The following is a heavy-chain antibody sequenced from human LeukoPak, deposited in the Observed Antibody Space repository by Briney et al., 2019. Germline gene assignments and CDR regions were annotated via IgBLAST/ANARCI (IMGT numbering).Heavy chain of an antibody. Sequence: SETLSLTCAVYGGSFSGYYWSWIRQPPGKGLEWIGEINHSGSTNYNPSLKSRVTISVDTSKNQFSLKLSSVTAADTAVYYCATKLERMDYNWFDPWGQGTLVTVSS. CDR1: GGSFSGYY. V-gene: IGHV4-34*01. J-gene: IGHJ5*02. CDR2: INHSGST. CDR3: ATKLERMDYNWFDP. D-gene: IGHD1-1*01.